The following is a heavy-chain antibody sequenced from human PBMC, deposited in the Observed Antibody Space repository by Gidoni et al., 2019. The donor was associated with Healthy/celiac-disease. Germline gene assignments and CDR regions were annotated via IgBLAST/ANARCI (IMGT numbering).Heavy chain of an antibody. CDR3: ARDRYYDFWSGYYRWFDP. J-gene: IGHJ5*02. Sequence: QVQLVQSGAEVKKPGASVKVSCKASGYTFTSYGISWVRQAPGQGLEWMGWISAYNGNTNYAQKLQGRVTMTTDTSTSTAYMELRSLRSDDTAVYYCARDRYYDFWSGYYRWFDPWGQGTLVTVSS. V-gene: IGHV1-18*01. CDR1: GYTFTSYG. CDR2: ISAYNGNT. D-gene: IGHD3-3*01.